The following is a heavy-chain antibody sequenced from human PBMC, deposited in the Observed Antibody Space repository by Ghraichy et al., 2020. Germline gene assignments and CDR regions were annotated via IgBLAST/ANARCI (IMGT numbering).Heavy chain of an antibody. D-gene: IGHD6-6*01. V-gene: IGHV3-23*01. Sequence: GGSLRLSCAASGFTFSSHAMNWVRQAPGKGLEWVSAISGSGGSTYYADSVKGRFTISRDNSKDTLYLQMNTLRAEDTAVYYCAKGRGVYSSSSASSSGFDSWGQGTLVTVSS. CDR3: AKGRGVYSSSSASSSGFDS. J-gene: IGHJ4*02. CDR2: ISGSGGST. CDR1: GFTFSSHA.